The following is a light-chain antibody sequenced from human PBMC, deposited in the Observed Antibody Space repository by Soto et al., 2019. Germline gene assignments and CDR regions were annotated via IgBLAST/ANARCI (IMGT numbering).Light chain of an antibody. V-gene: IGLV2-14*01. CDR3: SSYTSSSTPYV. J-gene: IGLJ1*01. Sequence: TQPASVSGSPGQWITISCTGTSSDIGGYKYVSWYQQHPGKAPKVMIYEVSNRPSGVSNRFSGSKSGNTASLTISGFQAEDAADYYCSSYTSSSTPYVFGTGTKVT. CDR2: EVS. CDR1: SSDIGGYKY.